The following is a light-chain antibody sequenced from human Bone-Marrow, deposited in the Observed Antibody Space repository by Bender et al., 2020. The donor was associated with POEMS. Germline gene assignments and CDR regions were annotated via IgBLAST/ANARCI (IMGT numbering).Light chain of an antibody. CDR3: SDWYNSLSGWV. CDR1: SSNIGNHG. Sequence: QSVVTQSPSLSEAPRQRVTISCSGSSSNIGNHGVNWYQQPPGEAPKLLIYYDDLLTPGVSDRFSASKSGTSASPAISELQAEDEAFNYCSDWYNSLSGWVVGGGTKLTV. J-gene: IGLJ3*02. V-gene: IGLV1-36*01. CDR2: YDD.